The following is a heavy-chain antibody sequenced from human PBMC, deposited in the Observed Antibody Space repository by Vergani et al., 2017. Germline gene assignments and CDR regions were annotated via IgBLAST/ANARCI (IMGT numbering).Heavy chain of an antibody. D-gene: IGHD2-15*01. CDR3: AREGYCSGGSCYSVPFDP. CDR1: GFTFSSYS. J-gene: IGHJ5*02. CDR2: ISSSSSTI. V-gene: IGHV3-48*02. Sequence: EVQLVESGGGLVQPGGSLRLSCAASGFTFSSYSMNWVRQAPGKGLEWVSYISSSSSTIYYADSVKGRFTISRDNAKNSLYLQMNGLRDEDTAVYYCAREGYCSGGSCYSVPFDPWGQGTLVTVSS.